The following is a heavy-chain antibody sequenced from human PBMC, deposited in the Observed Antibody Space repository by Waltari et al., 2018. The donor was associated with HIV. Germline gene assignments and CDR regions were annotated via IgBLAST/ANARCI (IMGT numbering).Heavy chain of an antibody. Sequence: EVQLVQSGAELRKSGESLTISCKPSGYTFTNYRIAWVRQMSGEGLEWLGIIYPCDSDTRYNPSFEGQIIISADKSLATAYLEWSNLNASDAAIYYCARLFYYDTTGYINNAFDIWGQGTVVTVS. CDR1: GYTFTNYR. V-gene: IGHV5-51*03. CDR3: ARLFYYDTTGYINNAFDI. J-gene: IGHJ3*02. CDR2: IYPCDSDT. D-gene: IGHD3-22*01.